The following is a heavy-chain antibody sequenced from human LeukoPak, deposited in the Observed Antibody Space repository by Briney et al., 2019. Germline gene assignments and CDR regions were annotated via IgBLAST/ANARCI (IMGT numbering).Heavy chain of an antibody. J-gene: IGHJ4*02. CDR2: INHSGST. CDR3: ASLPVRGVNYYFDY. D-gene: IGHD3-10*01. V-gene: IGHV4-34*01. Sequence: SETLSLTCAVYGGSFSGYYWSWIRQPPGKGLEWIGEINHSGSTNYNPSLKSRVTISVDTSKNQFSLKLSSVTAADTAVYYCASLPVRGVNYYFDYWGQGTLVTVSS. CDR1: GGSFSGYY.